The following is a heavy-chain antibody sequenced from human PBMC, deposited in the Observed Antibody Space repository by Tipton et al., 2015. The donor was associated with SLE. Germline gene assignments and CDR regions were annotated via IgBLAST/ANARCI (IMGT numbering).Heavy chain of an antibody. V-gene: IGHV3-30*04. CDR1: GFAFRTYA. J-gene: IGHJ6*02. CDR2: TSYNGDKK. Sequence: SLRLSCEASGFAFRTYAMHWVRQAPGKGLEWVAVTSYNGDKKYYADSVKGRFTITRDNAKNTVYLQMNSLRVEDTALYYCARGGSDSPYGMAVWGRGTTVTVSS. CDR3: ARGGSDSPYGMAV. D-gene: IGHD3-22*01.